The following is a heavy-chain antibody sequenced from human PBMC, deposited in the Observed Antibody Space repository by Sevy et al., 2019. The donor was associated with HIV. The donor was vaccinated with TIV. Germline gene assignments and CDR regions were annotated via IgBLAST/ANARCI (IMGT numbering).Heavy chain of an antibody. V-gene: IGHV3-15*01. Sequence: GGSLRLSCAASGFTFSNAWMSWVRQAPGKGLEWVGRIKSKIDGATRDLAAPVKGRITISRDDSRKMLYLQMNSLKTEDTGVYYCATGLGKSDFDYWGQRTLVTVSS. J-gene: IGHJ4*02. CDR2: IKSKIDGATR. D-gene: IGHD3-9*01. CDR3: ATGLGKSDFDY. CDR1: GFTFSNAW.